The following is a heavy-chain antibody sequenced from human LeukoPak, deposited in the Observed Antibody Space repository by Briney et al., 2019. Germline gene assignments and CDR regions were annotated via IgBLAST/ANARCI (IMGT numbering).Heavy chain of an antibody. CDR2: ISSNGGST. D-gene: IGHD5-12*01. CDR1: GFTFSSYA. Sequence: GGSLRLSCSASGFTFSSYALHWVRQAPGKGLEYVSAISSNGGSTDYADSVRGRFTISRDNSKNTLNLQMGSLRAEDTAVYFCVRVGGHYDYDYWGQGTLVTVS. CDR3: VRVGGHYDYDY. V-gene: IGHV3-64D*09. J-gene: IGHJ4*02.